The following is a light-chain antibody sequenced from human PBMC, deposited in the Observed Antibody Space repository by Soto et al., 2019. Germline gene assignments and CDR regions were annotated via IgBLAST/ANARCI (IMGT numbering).Light chain of an antibody. J-gene: IGKJ5*01. CDR3: QQYNDWPRT. Sequence: EVVMTRSPATLSVSPGEGATRECGASQLFSSNLAWYQRRLGQAPRLLIYGSSTRATGVPPRFSGSASGAEFTLTISSLQSEDFGVYYCQQYNDWPRTFGQGTQLEIK. CDR1: QLFSSN. CDR2: GSS. V-gene: IGKV3-15*01.